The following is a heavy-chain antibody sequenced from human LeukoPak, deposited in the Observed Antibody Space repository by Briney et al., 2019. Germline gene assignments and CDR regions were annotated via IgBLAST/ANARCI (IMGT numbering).Heavy chain of an antibody. Sequence: ASVKVSCKASGYAFTGYYMHWVRQAPGQGLEWMGCINPNSGGTNYAQKFQGWVTMTRDTSISTAYMELSRLRSDDTAVYYCARAGDYPTRYYYGMGVWGQRTTVTVSS. CDR3: ARAGDYPTRYYYGMGV. CDR2: INPNSGGT. D-gene: IGHD4-17*01. J-gene: IGHJ6*02. CDR1: GYAFTGYY. V-gene: IGHV1-2*04.